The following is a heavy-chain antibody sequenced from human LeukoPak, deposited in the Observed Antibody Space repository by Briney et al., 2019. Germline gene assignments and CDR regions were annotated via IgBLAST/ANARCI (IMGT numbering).Heavy chain of an antibody. V-gene: IGHV3-30*18. D-gene: IGHD4-17*01. CDR1: GFTFSSYG. CDR2: ISYDGSYK. J-gene: IGHJ4*02. CDR3: AKVGDYGDYALDY. Sequence: PGGSLRLSCAGSGFTFSSYGMHWVRQAPGKGLEWVAVISYDGSYKYYADSVKGRFTISRDNSKNTLYLQMNSLRAEDTAVYYCAKVGDYGDYALDYWGQGTLVTVSS.